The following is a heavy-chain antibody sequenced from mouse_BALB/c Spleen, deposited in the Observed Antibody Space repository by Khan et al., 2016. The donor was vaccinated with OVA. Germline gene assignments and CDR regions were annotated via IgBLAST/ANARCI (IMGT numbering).Heavy chain of an antibody. CDR2: ISYSGNN. CDR1: GFSITSDYA. J-gene: IGHJ2*01. CDR3: ARVYGGDVDY. Sequence: EVQLVESGPGLVKPSQSLSLTCTVTGFSITSDYAWNWIRQFPGNKLEWMGYISYSGNNKYNPSLKSRISITRDTSQNQFFLQLNSVTIEDTATYYCARVYGGDVDYWGQGTTLTVSS. V-gene: IGHV3-2*02. D-gene: IGHD1-1*01.